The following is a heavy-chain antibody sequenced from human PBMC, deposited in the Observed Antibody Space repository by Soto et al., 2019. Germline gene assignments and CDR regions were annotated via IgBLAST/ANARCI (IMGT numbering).Heavy chain of an antibody. CDR3: ARSNYDSSGYPTLIDY. CDR2: ISYDGSNK. V-gene: IGHV3-30-3*01. Sequence: QVQLVESRGGVVQPGRSLRLSCAASGFTFSSYAMHWVRQAPGKGLEWVAVISYDGSNKYYADSVKGRFTISRDNSKNTLYLQMNSLRAEDTAVYYCARSNYDSSGYPTLIDYWGQGTLVTVSS. CDR1: GFTFSSYA. J-gene: IGHJ4*02. D-gene: IGHD3-22*01.